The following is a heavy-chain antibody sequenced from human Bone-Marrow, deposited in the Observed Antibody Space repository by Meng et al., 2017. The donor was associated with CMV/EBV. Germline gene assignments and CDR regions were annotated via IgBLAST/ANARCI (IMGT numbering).Heavy chain of an antibody. CDR3: ERDSAAAQGGMDV. Sequence: SQTLALTCAISGDSVSSDSAAWNWIRQSPSRGLEWLGRTYYRSKWGTDYGVSVKGRLTITPDTSKNHFFLHQNSVTPEATAVYYCERDSAAAQGGMDVWGQGTTVTVSS. J-gene: IGHJ6*02. CDR1: GDSVSSDSAA. CDR2: TYYRSKWGT. V-gene: IGHV6-1*01.